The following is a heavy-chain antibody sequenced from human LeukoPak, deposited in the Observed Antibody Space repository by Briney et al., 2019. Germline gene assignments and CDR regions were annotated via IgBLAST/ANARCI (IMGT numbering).Heavy chain of an antibody. V-gene: IGHV1-69*13. CDR3: ARSGTDLEWELREC. Sequence: GASVKVSCKASGGTFSSYAISWVRQAPGQGLEWMGGIIPIFGTANYAQKFQGRVTITADESTSTAYMELSSPRSEDTAVYYCARSGTDLEWELRECWGQGTLVTVSS. J-gene: IGHJ4*02. D-gene: IGHD1-26*01. CDR1: GGTFSSYA. CDR2: IIPIFGTA.